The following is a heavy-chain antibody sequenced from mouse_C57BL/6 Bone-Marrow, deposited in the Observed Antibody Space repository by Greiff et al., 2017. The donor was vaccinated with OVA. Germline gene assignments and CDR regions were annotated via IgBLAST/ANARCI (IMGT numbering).Heavy chain of an antibody. V-gene: IGHV1-64*01. Sequence: VQLQQPGAELVKPGASVKLSCKASGYTFTSYWMHWVKQRPGQGLEWIGMIYPNSGSTNYNEKFKSTATLTVDKSSSTAYMELRSLTSEDSAVYYCARISHCYLCSPFGYWGPGITVTVSS. CDR1: GYTFTSYW. D-gene: IGHD5-5*01. CDR3: ARISHCYLCSPFGY. CDR2: IYPNSGST. J-gene: IGHJ2*01.